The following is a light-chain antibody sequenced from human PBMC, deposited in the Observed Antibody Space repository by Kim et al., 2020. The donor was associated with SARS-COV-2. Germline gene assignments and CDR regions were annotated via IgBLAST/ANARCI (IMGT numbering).Light chain of an antibody. Sequence: ALGQKVRSTCQGDSLRSYYASWYQQKPGQAPVLVIYGKNNRPSGIADRFSGSSSGNTASLTITGAQAEDEADYYCNSRDSSGNHWVFGGGTQLTVL. CDR3: NSRDSSGNHWV. V-gene: IGLV3-19*01. J-gene: IGLJ3*02. CDR1: SLRSYY. CDR2: GKN.